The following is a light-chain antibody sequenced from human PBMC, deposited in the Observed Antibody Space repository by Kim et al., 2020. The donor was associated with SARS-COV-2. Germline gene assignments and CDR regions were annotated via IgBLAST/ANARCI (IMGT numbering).Light chain of an antibody. CDR2: GAS. Sequence: EIVLTQSPGTLSLSPGEGAILSCRASQSVTSNYLAWYQQKPGQAPRLLIYGASSRATDIPDRFSGSGSGTDFTLTISRLEPEDFAVYYCQQYGSSPRTFGRGTKVDIK. CDR3: QQYGSSPRT. V-gene: IGKV3-20*01. CDR1: QSVTSNY. J-gene: IGKJ1*01.